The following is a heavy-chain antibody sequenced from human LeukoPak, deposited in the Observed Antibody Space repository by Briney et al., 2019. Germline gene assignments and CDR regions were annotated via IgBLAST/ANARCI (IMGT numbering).Heavy chain of an antibody. CDR1: GFTFSSYG. CDR3: ARQGAVGRLRPYNWFDP. D-gene: IGHD6-25*01. Sequence: GGSLRLSCAASGFTFSSYGMSWVRQAPGKGLEWVSAISGSGGSTYYADSMKGRFTISRDNSKNTLYLQMNSLRAEDTAVYYCARQGAVGRLRPYNWFDPWGQGTLVTVSS. J-gene: IGHJ5*02. V-gene: IGHV3-23*01. CDR2: ISGSGGST.